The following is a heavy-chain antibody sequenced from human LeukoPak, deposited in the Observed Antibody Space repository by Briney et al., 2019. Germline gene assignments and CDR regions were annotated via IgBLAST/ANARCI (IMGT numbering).Heavy chain of an antibody. D-gene: IGHD2-21*01. J-gene: IGHJ6*03. Sequence: GGSLRLSCAASGFTFSGSWMSWVRQAPGKGLEWVASIRSYSSYIHYADSVKGRFTISRDDAKKSLYLQMDSLRAEDTAVYFCARFAEVYYYVDVWGTGTAVIVSS. CDR3: ARFAEVYYYVDV. CDR2: IRSYSSYI. V-gene: IGHV3-21*01. CDR1: GFTFSGSW.